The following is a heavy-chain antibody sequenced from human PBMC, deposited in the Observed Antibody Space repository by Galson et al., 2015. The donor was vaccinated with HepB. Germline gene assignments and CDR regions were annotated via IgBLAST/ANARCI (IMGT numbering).Heavy chain of an antibody. CDR3: ASLRYYYDSSGYWQRRGTRNSSFDY. J-gene: IGHJ4*02. V-gene: IGHV4-34*01. CDR2: IHHSGST. Sequence: ETLSLTCAVYGGSFSGYYWSWIRQPPGKGLEWIGEIHHSGSTNYNPSLKSRVTISVDTSKNQFSLKLSSVTAADTAAYYCASLRYYYDSSGYWQRRGTRNSSFDYWGQGTLVTVSS. D-gene: IGHD3-22*01. CDR1: GGSFSGYY.